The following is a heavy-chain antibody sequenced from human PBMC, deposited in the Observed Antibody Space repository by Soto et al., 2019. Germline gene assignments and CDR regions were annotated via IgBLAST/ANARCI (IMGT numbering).Heavy chain of an antibody. Sequence: QVQLQESGPGLVRPSQTLSLTCIVSGGSVSSVGHYCSWVRQHPGTGLEWIGYIYSNGNTYYDPSLKSRVTISVDTSKNQFSLNLNSVTAADTAVYWCARGKPFSGMDVWGQGTTVTVSS. CDR3: ARGKPFSGMDV. CDR1: GGSVSSVGHY. V-gene: IGHV4-31*03. CDR2: IYSNGNT. J-gene: IGHJ6*02.